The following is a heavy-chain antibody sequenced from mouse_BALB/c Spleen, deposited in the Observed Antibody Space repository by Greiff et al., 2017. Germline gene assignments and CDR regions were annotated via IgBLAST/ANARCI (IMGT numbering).Heavy chain of an antibody. Sequence: VHVKQSGAELVRPGALVKLSCKASGFNIKDYYMHWVKQRPEQGLEWIGWIDPENGNTIYDPKFQGKASITADTSSNTAYLQLSSLTSEDTAVYYCARGITTVPYAMDYWGQGTSVTVSS. D-gene: IGHD1-1*01. CDR1: GFNIKDYY. V-gene: IGHV14-1*02. CDR2: IDPENGNT. J-gene: IGHJ4*01. CDR3: ARGITTVPYAMDY.